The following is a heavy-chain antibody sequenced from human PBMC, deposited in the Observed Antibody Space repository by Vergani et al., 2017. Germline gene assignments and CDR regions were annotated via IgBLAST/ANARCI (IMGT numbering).Heavy chain of an antibody. D-gene: IGHD4-17*01. Sequence: EVQLVESGGGLIQPGGSLRLSCAASGFTVSNNYMSWVRQAPGKGLEWVSVIYSGGGTYYADSVKGRFSISRDNSKNTLYLQMKSLSAEDKAVYYGARVKGCSEYGDYPNWFDPWGQGTRGTVSS. CDR3: ARVKGCSEYGDYPNWFDP. V-gene: IGHV3-53*01. CDR1: GFTVSNNY. J-gene: IGHJ5*02. CDR2: IYSGGGT.